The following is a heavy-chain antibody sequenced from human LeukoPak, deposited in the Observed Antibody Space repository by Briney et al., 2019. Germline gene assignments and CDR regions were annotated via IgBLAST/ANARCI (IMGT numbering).Heavy chain of an antibody. V-gene: IGHV3-48*01. J-gene: IGHJ1*01. Sequence: PGGSLRLSCAASGFTFSDFDLNWVRQAPGKGLEWVSYISGSSRTTYYTDSVKGRSTISRDNAKNSLYLQMNSLRAEDTAVYYCAKDRQGYPGTMFQHWGQGTLVTVSS. D-gene: IGHD3-10*01. CDR1: GFTFSDFD. CDR2: ISGSSRTT. CDR3: AKDRQGYPGTMFQH.